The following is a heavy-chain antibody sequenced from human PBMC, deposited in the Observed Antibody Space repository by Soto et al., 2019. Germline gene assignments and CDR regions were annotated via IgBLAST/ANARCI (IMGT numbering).Heavy chain of an antibody. D-gene: IGHD7-27*01. CDR2: ISWNSGSI. Sequence: GGSLRLSCVASGFTFDDYAMHWVRQAPGKGLEWVSGISWNSGSIGYADSVKGRFTISRDNAKNSLYLQMNSLRAEDTALYYCAKAFVTGDAFDIWGQGTMVTVSS. V-gene: IGHV3-9*01. CDR1: GFTFDDYA. J-gene: IGHJ3*02. CDR3: AKAFVTGDAFDI.